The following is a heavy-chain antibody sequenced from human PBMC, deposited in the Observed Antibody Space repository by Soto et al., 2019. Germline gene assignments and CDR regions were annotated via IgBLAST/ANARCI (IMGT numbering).Heavy chain of an antibody. CDR3: AKGAVAEVYYYYMDV. CDR1: GFTFDDYA. CDR2: ISWNSGSI. V-gene: IGHV3-9*01. D-gene: IGHD6-19*01. Sequence: EVQLVESGGGLVQPGRSLRLSCAASGFTFDDYAMHWVRQAPGKGLEWVSGISWNSGSIGYADSVKGRFTISRDNAKNSLYLQMNSLRAEDTALYYCAKGAVAEVYYYYMDVWGKGTTVTVSS. J-gene: IGHJ6*03.